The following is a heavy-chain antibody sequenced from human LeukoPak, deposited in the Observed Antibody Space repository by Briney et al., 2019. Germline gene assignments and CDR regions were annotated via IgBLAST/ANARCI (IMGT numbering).Heavy chain of an antibody. Sequence: SETLSLTCAVYGGSFSGYYWSWIRQPPGKGLEWIGEINHSGSTNYNPSLKSRVTISVDTSKNQFSLKLSSVTAADTAVYYCARGQGGWLYWGQGTLVTVSS. CDR3: ARGQGGWLY. D-gene: IGHD6-19*01. V-gene: IGHV4-34*01. J-gene: IGHJ4*02. CDR1: GGSFSGYY. CDR2: INHSGST.